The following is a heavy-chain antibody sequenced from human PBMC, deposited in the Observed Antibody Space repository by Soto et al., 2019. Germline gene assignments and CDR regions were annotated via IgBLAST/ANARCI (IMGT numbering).Heavy chain of an antibody. CDR2: IYPDDSDT. CDR1: GYSFFGYW. V-gene: IGHV5-51*01. J-gene: IGHJ4*02. D-gene: IGHD6-13*01. CDR3: VVKQKLPWVNY. Sequence: GESLKISCKGSGYSFFGYWIGWVRQMPGKGLEGMGIIYPDDSDTRYSPPFQGHVTISADKSISTAYLQWSSLKASDTAMYFCVVKQKLPWVNYWGQGTQVTVSS.